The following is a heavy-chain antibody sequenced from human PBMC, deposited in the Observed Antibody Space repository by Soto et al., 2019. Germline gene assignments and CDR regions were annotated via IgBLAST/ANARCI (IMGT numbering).Heavy chain of an antibody. Sequence: QVQLVESGGGVVQPGRSLRLSCAASGFTFSTYAMHWVRQAPGKGLEWEAVISNDGSNKYYADSVKGRFTISRDNSKNTLYLQMNSLRAEDTAVYYCAKDRYCSSTSCYFDAFDIWGQGTMVTVSS. V-gene: IGHV3-30*18. J-gene: IGHJ3*02. CDR1: GFTFSTYA. D-gene: IGHD2-2*01. CDR2: ISNDGSNK. CDR3: AKDRYCSSTSCYFDAFDI.